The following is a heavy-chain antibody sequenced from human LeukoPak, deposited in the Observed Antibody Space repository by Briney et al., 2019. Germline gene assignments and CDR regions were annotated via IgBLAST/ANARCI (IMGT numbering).Heavy chain of an antibody. D-gene: IGHD2-8*01. CDR3: ARSEYTNPYFDF. CDR1: GYSFTTYG. V-gene: IGHV1-18*01. J-gene: IGHJ4*02. Sequence: PWASVKVSCKASGYSFTTYGINWVRQAPGQGLEWMGWISPSNGNTDYALRLQGRVTMTTDSSTTTAYMELRSLRSDDTASYYCARSEYTNPYFDFWGQGTLVTVSS. CDR2: ISPSNGNT.